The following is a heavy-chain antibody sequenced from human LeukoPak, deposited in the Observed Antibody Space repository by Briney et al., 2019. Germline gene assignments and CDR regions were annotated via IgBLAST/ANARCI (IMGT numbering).Heavy chain of an antibody. V-gene: IGHV4-4*07. CDR2: IYTSGST. D-gene: IGHD2-8*01. Sequence: SETLSLTCTVSGGSISSYYWSWIRQPAGKGLEWIGRIYTSGSTNYNPSLKSRVTMSVDTSKNQFSLKLSSVTAADTAVYYCARDHKYCTNGVCYNYYYYYMDVWGKGTTVTVSS. CDR1: GGSISSYY. CDR3: ARDHKYCTNGVCYNYYYYYMDV. J-gene: IGHJ6*03.